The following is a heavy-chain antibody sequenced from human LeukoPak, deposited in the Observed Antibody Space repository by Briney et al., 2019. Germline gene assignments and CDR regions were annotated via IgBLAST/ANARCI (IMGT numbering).Heavy chain of an antibody. D-gene: IGHD6-19*01. CDR3: ARVHSSVWYFDY. J-gene: IGHJ4*02. CDR1: GGSISNYY. Sequence: PSETLSLTCIVSGGSISNYYWSWIRQPAGRGLEWIGRIYTSGSTNYNPSLKSRVTMSVDTSKNQFSLKLSSVTAAGTAVYYCARVHSSVWYFDYWGQGTLVTVSS. V-gene: IGHV4-4*07. CDR2: IYTSGST.